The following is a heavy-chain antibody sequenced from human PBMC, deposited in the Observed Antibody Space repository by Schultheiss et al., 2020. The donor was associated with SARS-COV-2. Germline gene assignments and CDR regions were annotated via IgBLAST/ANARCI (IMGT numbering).Heavy chain of an antibody. CDR1: GFTFTSYA. CDR2: VSGSGDSR. J-gene: IGHJ4*02. CDR3: AKHGYNWRIDY. Sequence: GSLRLSCAASGFTFTSYAMSWVRQAPGKGLEWVSTVSGSGDSRYYADSVKGQFTISRDYSKNTLYLQLNSLRVEDTAVYYCAKHGYNWRIDYWGQGTLVTVSS. D-gene: IGHD5-24*01. V-gene: IGHV3-23*01.